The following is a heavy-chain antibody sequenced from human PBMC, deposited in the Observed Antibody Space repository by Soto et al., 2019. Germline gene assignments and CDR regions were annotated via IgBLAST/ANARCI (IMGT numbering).Heavy chain of an antibody. D-gene: IGHD2-2*01. CDR3: ARDQSSTSHPFHGYNWFDP. V-gene: IGHV1-2*02. CDR1: GYPFTGYY. Sequence: DSGEGCCKACGYPFTGYYMHLVPEAPGQGLEWMGWINHNSGGTNYAQKFQGRVTMTRDTSISTAYMELSRLRSDDTAVYYCARDQSSTSHPFHGYNWFDPWGQGTMVTVSS. CDR2: INHNSGGT. J-gene: IGHJ5*02.